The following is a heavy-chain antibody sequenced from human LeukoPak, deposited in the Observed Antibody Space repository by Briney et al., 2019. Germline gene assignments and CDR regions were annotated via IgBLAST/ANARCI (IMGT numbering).Heavy chain of an antibody. J-gene: IGHJ6*03. CDR3: ARDRGPYYYDSSGIRRPYYYYYYMDV. CDR2: IIPIFGTA. Sequence: SVKVSCKASGGTFSSYAISWVRQAPGQGLEWMGGIIPIFGTANYAQKFQGRVTITADKSTSTAYMELSSLRSEDTAVYYCARDRGPYYYDSSGIRRPYYYYYYMDVWGKGTTVTVSS. V-gene: IGHV1-69*06. D-gene: IGHD3-22*01. CDR1: GGTFSSYA.